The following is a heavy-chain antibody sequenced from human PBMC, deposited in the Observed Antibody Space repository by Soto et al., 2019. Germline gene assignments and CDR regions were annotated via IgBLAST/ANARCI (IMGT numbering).Heavy chain of an antibody. Sequence: PSETLSLTCTVSGGSISSGGYYWSWIRQHPGKGLEWIGYIYYSGSTYYNPSLKSRVTISVDTSKNQFSLKLSSVTAADTAVYYCAREWGYYDSSGYPNWFDPWGQGTLVTSPQ. CDR3: AREWGYYDSSGYPNWFDP. V-gene: IGHV4-31*03. J-gene: IGHJ5*02. CDR1: GGSISSGGYY. CDR2: IYYSGST. D-gene: IGHD3-22*01.